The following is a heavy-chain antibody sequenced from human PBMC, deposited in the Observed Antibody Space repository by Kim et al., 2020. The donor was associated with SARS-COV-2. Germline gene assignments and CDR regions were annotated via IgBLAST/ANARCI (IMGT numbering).Heavy chain of an antibody. CDR3: AKVSLTMITFGGVHH. D-gene: IGHD3-16*01. J-gene: IGHJ1*01. V-gene: IGHV3-30*02. Sequence: DSVKGRFTISRDNSKNTLYLQMNSLRAEDTAVYYCAKVSLTMITFGGVHHWGQGTLVTVSS.